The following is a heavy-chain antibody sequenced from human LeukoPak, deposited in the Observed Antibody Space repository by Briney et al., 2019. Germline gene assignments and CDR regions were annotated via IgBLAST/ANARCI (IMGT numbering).Heavy chain of an antibody. J-gene: IGHJ4*02. CDR2: IYYSGST. CDR1: GGSISSGDYY. CDR3: VRQGIYGSGRDY. V-gene: IGHV4-30-4*08. Sequence: SETLSLTCTVSGGSISSGDYYWSWIRQPPGKGLEWIGYIYYSGSTYYNPSLKSRVTISVDTSKNQFSLKLSSVTAADTAVYYCVRQGIYGSGRDYWGQGTLVTVSS. D-gene: IGHD3-10*01.